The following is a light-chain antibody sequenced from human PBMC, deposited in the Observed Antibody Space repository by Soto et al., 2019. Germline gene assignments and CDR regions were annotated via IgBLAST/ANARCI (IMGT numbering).Light chain of an antibody. V-gene: IGKV3D-15*01. Sequence: EIVMTQSPATLSVSPGARATLSCRASQSVSSNLAWYQQKPGQAPRLLIYGASTRATGIPARFSGSGSGTEFTLTISSLQSEDFAVYYCQQYTNWPPLTFGQGTRLEIK. CDR1: QSVSSN. J-gene: IGKJ5*01. CDR3: QQYTNWPPLT. CDR2: GAS.